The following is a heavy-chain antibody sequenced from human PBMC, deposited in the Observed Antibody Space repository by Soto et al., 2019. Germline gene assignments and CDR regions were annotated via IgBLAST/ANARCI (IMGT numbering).Heavy chain of an antibody. Sequence: QVQLVQSGAEVKKPGASVKVSCKASGYTFTSYGISWVRQAPGQGLEWMGWISAYNGNTNYAQKLQGSVTMTTDTSTSTAYMELRSLRSDDTAVYYCARDLSPYYYDSSGPDYWGQGTLVTVSS. J-gene: IGHJ4*02. D-gene: IGHD3-22*01. CDR1: GYTFTSYG. V-gene: IGHV1-18*04. CDR3: ARDLSPYYYDSSGPDY. CDR2: ISAYNGNT.